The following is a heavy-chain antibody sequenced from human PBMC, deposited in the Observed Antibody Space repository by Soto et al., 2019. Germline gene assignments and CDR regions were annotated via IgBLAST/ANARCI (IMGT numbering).Heavy chain of an antibody. Sequence: PGGSLRLSCAASGFTFSTFAMNWVRQAPGKGLEWVSNIRPDSSSMSYAESVKGRFTISRDNAKNSLYLQMNSLRDDDTAVYYCARDAFFSCDYWGQGVPVTVSS. D-gene: IGHD3-16*01. CDR1: GFTFSTFA. CDR3: ARDAFFSCDY. J-gene: IGHJ4*02. V-gene: IGHV3-48*02. CDR2: IRPDSSSM.